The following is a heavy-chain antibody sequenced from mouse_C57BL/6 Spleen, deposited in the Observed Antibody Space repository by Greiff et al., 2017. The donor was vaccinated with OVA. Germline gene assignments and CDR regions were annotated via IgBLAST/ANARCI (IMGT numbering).Heavy chain of an antibody. CDR1: GYTFTDYN. CDR3: ARLRGYYPYYYAMDY. J-gene: IGHJ4*01. Sequence: EVKLVESGPELVKPGASVKMSCKASGYTFTDYNMHWVKQSHGKSLEWIGYINPNNGGTSYNQKFKGKATLTVNKSSSTAYMELRSLTSEDSAVYYGARLRGYYPYYYAMDYWGQGTSVTVSS. CDR2: INPNNGGT. V-gene: IGHV1-22*01. D-gene: IGHD2-3*01.